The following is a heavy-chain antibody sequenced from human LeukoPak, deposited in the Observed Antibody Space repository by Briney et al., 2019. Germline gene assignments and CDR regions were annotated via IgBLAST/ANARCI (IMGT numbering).Heavy chain of an antibody. J-gene: IGHJ4*02. Sequence: GGPLRLSCAASGFTISSYAMSWVRQAPGKGLEGVSAISGSGGSTYYADSVKGRFTISRDNSKNTLYLQMHRLSAEDTAVYYCANRGLDYWGQGTLVTVSS. CDR1: GFTISSYA. V-gene: IGHV3-23*01. CDR3: ANRGLDY. D-gene: IGHD3/OR15-3a*01. CDR2: ISGSGGST.